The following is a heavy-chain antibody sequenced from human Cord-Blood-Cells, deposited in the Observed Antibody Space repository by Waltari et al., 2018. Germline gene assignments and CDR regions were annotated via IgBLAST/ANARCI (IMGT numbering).Heavy chain of an antibody. CDR2: MNPNSGRT. Sequence: QVQLVQSGAEVKKPGASVKVSCKASGYTFTSHDINWVRQATGQGLEWMGGMNPNSGRTGYAQKFQGKVTITRNTSISTTYMELSSMRSEDTAVYYCARSKASGEYWGQGTLVTVSS. V-gene: IGHV1-8*03. CDR3: ARSKASGEY. J-gene: IGHJ4*02. D-gene: IGHD3-10*01. CDR1: GYTFTSHD.